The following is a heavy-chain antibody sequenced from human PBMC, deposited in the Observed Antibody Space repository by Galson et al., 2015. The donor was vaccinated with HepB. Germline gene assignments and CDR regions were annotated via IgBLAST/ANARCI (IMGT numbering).Heavy chain of an antibody. CDR3: AKDAGRWQQLDLFDY. CDR1: GFTFDDYA. J-gene: IGHJ4*02. CDR2: ISWNSGSI. D-gene: IGHD6-13*01. V-gene: IGHV3-9*01. Sequence: SLRLSCAASGFTFDDYAMHWVRQAPGKGLEWVSGISWNSGSIGYADSVKGRFTISRDNAKNSLYLQMNSLRAEDTAVYYCAKDAGRWQQLDLFDYWGQGTLVTVSS.